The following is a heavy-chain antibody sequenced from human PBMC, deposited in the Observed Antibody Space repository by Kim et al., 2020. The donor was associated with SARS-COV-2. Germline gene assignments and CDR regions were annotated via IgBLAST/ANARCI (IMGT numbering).Heavy chain of an antibody. Sequence: GGSLRLSCAASDFTVTTNYMSWVRQAPGKGLEWVSVIYSGGTTYYGDSVKGRLTISRDNSKNTRYLQMHSLRAEDTGVYYCARDMSHLYGIDVWGQGSTVSV. V-gene: IGHV3-53*01. CDR2: IYSGGTT. CDR3: ARDMSHLYGIDV. CDR1: DFTVTTNY. J-gene: IGHJ6*02.